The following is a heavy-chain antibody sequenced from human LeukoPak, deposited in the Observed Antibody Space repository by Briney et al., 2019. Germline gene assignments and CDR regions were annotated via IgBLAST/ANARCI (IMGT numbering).Heavy chain of an antibody. CDR3: ARVVKERVGGVYYFDY. V-gene: IGHV3-13*01. D-gene: IGHD3-3*01. CDR2: IGTAGDT. J-gene: IGHJ4*02. Sequence: TGGSLRLSCAASGFTFSDYDMHWVRQATGKGLEWVSAIGTAGDTYYTGSVKGRFTISRENAKNSLYLQMNSPRAGDTAVYYCARVVKERVGGVYYFDYWGQGTLVTVSS. CDR1: GFTFSDYD.